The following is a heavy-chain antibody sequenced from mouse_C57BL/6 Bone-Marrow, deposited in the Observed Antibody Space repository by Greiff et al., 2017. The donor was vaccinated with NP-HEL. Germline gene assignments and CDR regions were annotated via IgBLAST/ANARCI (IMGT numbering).Heavy chain of an antibody. CDR2: IWGVGST. CDR1: GFSLTSYG. D-gene: IGHD1-1*01. J-gene: IGHJ3*01. Sequence: VKLMESGPGLAAPSQSLSITCTVSGFSLTSYGVDWVRQSPGKGLEWLGVIWGVGSTNYNSALKSRLSISKDNSKSQVFLKMNSLQTDDTAMYYCASYGSSYVPFAYWGQGTLVTVSA. V-gene: IGHV2-6*01. CDR3: ASYGSSYVPFAY.